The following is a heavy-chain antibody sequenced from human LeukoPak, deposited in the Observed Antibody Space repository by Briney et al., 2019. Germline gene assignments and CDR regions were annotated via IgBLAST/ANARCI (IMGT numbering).Heavy chain of an antibody. CDR3: ARGTVTTLDY. V-gene: IGHV4-38-2*02. CDR1: GYSISSGYY. D-gene: IGHD4-17*01. Sequence: SETLSLTCTVSGYSISSGYYWGWIRQPPGRGLEWIGSIYHSGSTYYNPSLKSRVTISVDTSKNQFSLKLSSVTAADTAVYYCARGTVTTLDYWGQGILVTVSS. CDR2: IYHSGST. J-gene: IGHJ4*02.